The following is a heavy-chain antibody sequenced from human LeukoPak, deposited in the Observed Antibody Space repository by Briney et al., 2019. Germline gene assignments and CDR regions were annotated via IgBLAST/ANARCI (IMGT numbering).Heavy chain of an antibody. CDR1: GYTFTGYY. D-gene: IGHD6-13*01. CDR3: ARSATGGIAAAGNFQH. CDR2: INPNSGGT. V-gene: IGHV1-2*02. Sequence: ASVKVSCKASGYTFTGYYMHWVRQAPGQGLEWMGWINPNSGGTNYAQKFQGRVTMTRDTSISTAYMELSRLRSDDTAVYHCARSATGGIAAAGNFQHWGQGTLVTVSS. J-gene: IGHJ1*01.